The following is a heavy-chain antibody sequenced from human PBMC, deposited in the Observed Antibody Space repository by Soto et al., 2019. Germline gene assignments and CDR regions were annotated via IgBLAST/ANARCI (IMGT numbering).Heavy chain of an antibody. CDR1: GGSFSGYY. D-gene: IGHD4-17*01. J-gene: IGHJ4*02. Sequence: PSETLSLTCAVYGGSFSGYYWRWIRQPPGKGLKWIGEINHIGSTNYNPPLKSRVTISVDTSKNQFSLKLSSLTAADTAVYYCARVATSNFYGGNSEAPFDYWGQGTLVTVSS. V-gene: IGHV4-34*01. CDR2: INHIGST. CDR3: ARVATSNFYGGNSEAPFDY.